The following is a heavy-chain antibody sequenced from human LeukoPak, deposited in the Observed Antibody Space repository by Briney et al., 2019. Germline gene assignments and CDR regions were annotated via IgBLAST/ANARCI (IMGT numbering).Heavy chain of an antibody. CDR2: TYYRSKWYN. V-gene: IGHV6-1*01. CDR1: GDSVSSNSAA. Sequence: SQTLSLTCAISGDSVSSNSAAWNWITQSPSRGLEWLGRTYYRSKWYNDYAVSVKSRITINPDTSKNQFSLQLNSVTPEDTAVYYCAREKREVIVATTSYYFDYWGQGTLVTVSS. J-gene: IGHJ4*02. CDR3: AREKREVIVATTSYYFDY. D-gene: IGHD5-12*01.